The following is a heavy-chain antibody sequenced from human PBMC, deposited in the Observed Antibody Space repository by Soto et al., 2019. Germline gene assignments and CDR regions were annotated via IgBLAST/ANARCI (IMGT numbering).Heavy chain of an antibody. CDR2: IIPIFGTA. CDR3: AREGYSSSLYYYGMDV. Sequence: SVKVSCKASGGTSSSYAISWVRQAPGQGLEWMGGIIPIFGTANYAQKFQGRVTITADESTSTAYMELSSLRSEDTAVYYCAREGYSSSLYYYGMDVWGQGTTVTVSS. V-gene: IGHV1-69*13. D-gene: IGHD6-6*01. J-gene: IGHJ6*02. CDR1: GGTSSSYA.